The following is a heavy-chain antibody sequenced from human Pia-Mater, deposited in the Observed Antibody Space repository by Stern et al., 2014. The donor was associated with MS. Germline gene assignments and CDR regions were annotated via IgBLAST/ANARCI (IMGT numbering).Heavy chain of an antibody. CDR3: ASFTVTYAFDI. J-gene: IGHJ3*02. Sequence: QVQLVESGPGLVKPSGTLSLTCVVSGGSISSRNRWSWVRQPPGKGLEWIGAIYPPWSTNSNPSLKSPVPIYVDKAKNPFFQKLSSVTAADTAVYYCASFTVTYAFDIWGQGTMVTVSS. CDR1: GGSISSRNR. V-gene: IGHV4-4*02. D-gene: IGHD4-17*01. CDR2: IYPPWST.